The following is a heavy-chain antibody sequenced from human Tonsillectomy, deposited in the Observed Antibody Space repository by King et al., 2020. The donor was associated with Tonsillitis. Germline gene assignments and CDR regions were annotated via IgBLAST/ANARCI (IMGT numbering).Heavy chain of an antibody. D-gene: IGHD3-3*01. V-gene: IGHV1-58*01. CDR3: AARYDPNINSSYYGKDV. CDR2: IVVGSGNA. J-gene: IGHJ6*02. Sequence: MQLVQSGPEVKKPGTSVKVSCKASGFTFTKSAVQWVRQARGQRLEWIGWIVVGSGNANYAQKFQERVTISRDMSTSTAYMELSSLRSEDTAVYYCAARYDPNINSSYYGKDVWGQGTTVTVSS. CDR1: GFTFTKSA.